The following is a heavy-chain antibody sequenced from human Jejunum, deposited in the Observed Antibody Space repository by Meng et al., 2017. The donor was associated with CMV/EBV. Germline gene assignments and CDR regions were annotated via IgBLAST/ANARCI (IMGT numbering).Heavy chain of an antibody. CDR1: CGPVTGYY. V-gene: IGHV4-4*07. CDR2: FHRGGST. J-gene: IGHJ5*02. D-gene: IGHD3-16*01. Sequence: HLHGAGPDLGGLSSALALNFRDACGPVTGYYCSWVRPPAWKRLEWIARFHRGGSTNYNPPLENRITVSVDSSKSQFFLKLTSVTAADTAIYYCARECVGEAYDCQWNYWFDPWGRGTLVTVSS. CDR3: ARECVGEAYDCQWNYWFDP.